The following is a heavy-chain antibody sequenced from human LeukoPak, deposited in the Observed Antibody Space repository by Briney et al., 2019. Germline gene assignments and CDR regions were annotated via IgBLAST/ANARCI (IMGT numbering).Heavy chain of an antibody. CDR1: GFPCCNYA. D-gene: IGHD3-10*01. Sequence: GGSLRRSGVAAGFPCCNYAMDWLRHAPGKGLEGISYTISSGSTIYYAYSVRGRFTMSRDNAKKSMYLQMNSLSAEDTAIYYCARGGSPYGMDVWGPGTTVTVSS. J-gene: IGHJ6*02. CDR2: TISSGSTI. CDR3: ARGGSPYGMDV. V-gene: IGHV3-48*03.